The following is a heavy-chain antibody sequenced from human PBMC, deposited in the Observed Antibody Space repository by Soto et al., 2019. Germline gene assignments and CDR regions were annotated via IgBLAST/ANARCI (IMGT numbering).Heavy chain of an antibody. Sequence: QVQLVESGGGLVKPGGSLTLSCATSGFTFTNYYMSWIRQAPGKGLEWLAYISESGTNIHFAESVKGRFSISRDNAKKSLYQHVNGLRAEDTDVYYCARDSVSSYNWFDPWGQGTLVTVSS. D-gene: IGHD1-26*01. CDR2: ISESGTNI. V-gene: IGHV3-11*01. CDR1: GFTFTNYY. CDR3: ARDSVSSYNWFDP. J-gene: IGHJ5*02.